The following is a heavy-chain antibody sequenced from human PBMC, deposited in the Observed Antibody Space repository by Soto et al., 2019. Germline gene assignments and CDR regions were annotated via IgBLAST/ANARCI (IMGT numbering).Heavy chain of an antibody. CDR3: TAYGSGTSYTYYFDY. CDR1: GFTFSNAW. CDR2: IKSKTDGGTA. J-gene: IGHJ4*02. D-gene: IGHD3-10*01. V-gene: IGHV3-15*01. Sequence: VPLVESGGGLVKPGGSLRLSCAVSGFTFSNAWMSWVRQAPGKGLEWVGRIKSKTDGGTADYAAPVKGRFTISRDDSKNTRYLQMNSLRTEDTAVYYCTAYGSGTSYTYYFDYWGQGTLVTVSS.